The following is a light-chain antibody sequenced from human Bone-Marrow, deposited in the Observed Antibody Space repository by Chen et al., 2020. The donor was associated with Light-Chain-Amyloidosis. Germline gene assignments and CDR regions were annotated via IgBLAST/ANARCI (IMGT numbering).Light chain of an antibody. CDR1: QSVNRY. CDR3: PQYGDRPPIT. V-gene: IGKV3-11*01. J-gene: IGKJ5*01. CDR2: DAS. Sequence: VLTQSPATLSLSPGDRATLSCRASQSVNRYLPWYQQRPGQAPRLLVVDASDRAPGVPARCSGSGSGTDFSLTISSLESEDFAVYYCPQYGDRPPITFGQGTRLEIK.